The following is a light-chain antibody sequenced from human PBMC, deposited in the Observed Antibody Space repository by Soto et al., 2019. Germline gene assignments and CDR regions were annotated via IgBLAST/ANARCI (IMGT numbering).Light chain of an antibody. J-gene: IGKJ1*01. CDR1: QSVNNNY. CDR3: QQRNNWPLT. CDR2: GAS. Sequence: EIVLTQSPDTLSLSPGDRATLSCRASQSVNNNYLAWYQQKPGQAPRLLIYGASTRATGIPARFSGSGSGTDFTLTISSLEPEDFAVYYCQQRNNWPLTFGQGTKVDIK. V-gene: IGKV3D-20*02.